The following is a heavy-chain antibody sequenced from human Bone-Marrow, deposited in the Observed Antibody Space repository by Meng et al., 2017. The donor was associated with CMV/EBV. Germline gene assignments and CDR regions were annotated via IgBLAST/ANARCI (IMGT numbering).Heavy chain of an antibody. J-gene: IGHJ4*02. Sequence: LRLSCTVSGGSVSSGSYYWSWIRQHPGKGLEWIGYIYYSGSTYYNPSLKSRVTISVDTSKNQFSLKLSSVTAADTAVYYCAREHPVTEQIDYWGQGTLVTVSS. CDR3: AREHPVTEQIDY. D-gene: IGHD4-17*01. CDR1: GGSVSSGSYY. CDR2: IYYSGST. V-gene: IGHV4-31*03.